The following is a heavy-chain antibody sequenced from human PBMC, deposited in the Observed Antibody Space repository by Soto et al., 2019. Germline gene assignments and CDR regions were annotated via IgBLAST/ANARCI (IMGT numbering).Heavy chain of an antibody. V-gene: IGHV3-48*03. CDR1: GFTFSTYE. CDR2: VGSSGSPM. J-gene: IGHJ4*02. Sequence: GGSLRLSCAASGFTFSTYEMSWVRQAPGKGLEWVSYVGSSGSPMFYADSVKGRFTISRDNAKNSLYLQMNSLTADDTAVYYCARDKTTGTSPFDYWGQGTLVTVSS. D-gene: IGHD4-4*01. CDR3: ARDKTTGTSPFDY.